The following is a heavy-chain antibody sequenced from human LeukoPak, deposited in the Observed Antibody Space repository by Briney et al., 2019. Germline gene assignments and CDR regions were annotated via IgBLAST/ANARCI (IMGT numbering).Heavy chain of an antibody. CDR2: IIPIFGTA. CDR1: GGTFSSYA. CDR3: ARNSREWLHMYYFDY. V-gene: IGHV1-69*06. D-gene: IGHD5-12*01. J-gene: IGHJ4*02. Sequence: PEASVKVSCKASGGTFSSYAISWVRQAPGQGLEWMGGIIPIFGTANYAQKFQGRVTITADKSTSTAYMELSSLRSEDTAVYYCARNSREWLHMYYFDYWGQGTLVTVSS.